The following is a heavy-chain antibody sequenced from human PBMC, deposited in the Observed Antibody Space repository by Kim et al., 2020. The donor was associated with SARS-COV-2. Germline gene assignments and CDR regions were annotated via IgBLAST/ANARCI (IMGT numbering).Heavy chain of an antibody. V-gene: IGHV4-59*01. D-gene: IGHD4-17*01. J-gene: IGHJ4*02. CDR2: INYSGST. CDR1: GGSISSYY. CDR3: ARGGGDNFDY. Sequence: SETLSLTCSVSGGSISSYYWSWIRQPPGKGLDWIGYINYSGSTNYNPSLQSRVTISINTSKNQVSLKLSSVTAADTAVYYCARGGGDNFDYWGQGTLVTVSS.